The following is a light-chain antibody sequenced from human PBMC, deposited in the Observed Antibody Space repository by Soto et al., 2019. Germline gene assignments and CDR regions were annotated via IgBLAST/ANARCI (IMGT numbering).Light chain of an antibody. CDR2: AAS. J-gene: IGKJ5*01. CDR1: QSINSY. CDR3: QQSYSTPIT. V-gene: IGKV1-39*01. Sequence: DIQMTQSPSSLSASVGDRVTITCRASQSINSYLNWYQQEPGKAPKILIYAASSLQSWVPSRFSGSGSETEFTLTISSLQPQDCATYYCQQSYSTPITFGQGTRLEIK.